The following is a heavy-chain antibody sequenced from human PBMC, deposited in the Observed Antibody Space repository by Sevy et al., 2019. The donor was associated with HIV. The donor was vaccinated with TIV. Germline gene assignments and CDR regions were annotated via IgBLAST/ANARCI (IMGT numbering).Heavy chain of an antibody. D-gene: IGHD4-17*01. CDR3: ARDHVKDGDLGDYYYFAMDV. Sequence: GWSLRLSCAASGFTFSDYYMSWIRQAPGKGLEWISYISGSDGTIFYADSVKGRFTISRDNSKNSLYLQMSSLRAEDTAVYYCARDHVKDGDLGDYYYFAMDVWGQGTTVTVSS. CDR1: GFTFSDYY. V-gene: IGHV3-11*01. CDR2: ISGSDGTI. J-gene: IGHJ6*02.